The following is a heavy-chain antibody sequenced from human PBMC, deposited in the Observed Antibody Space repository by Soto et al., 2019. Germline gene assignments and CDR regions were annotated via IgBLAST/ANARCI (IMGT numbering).Heavy chain of an antibody. CDR1: GYTFTSYA. Sequence: QVQLVQSGAEVKKPGASVKVSCKASGYTFTSYAMHWVRQAPGQRLEWMGWINAGNGNTKYSQKFQGRVTITRDTSASTAYMELSSLRSEDTAVYYCARDPVLGYCSSTSCYRSYYYGMDVWGQGTTVTVSS. CDR3: ARDPVLGYCSSTSCYRSYYYGMDV. J-gene: IGHJ6*02. D-gene: IGHD2-2*02. CDR2: INAGNGNT. V-gene: IGHV1-3*01.